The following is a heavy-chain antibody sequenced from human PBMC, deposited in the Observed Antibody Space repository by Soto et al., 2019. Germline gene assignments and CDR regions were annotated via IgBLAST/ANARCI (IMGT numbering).Heavy chain of an antibody. D-gene: IGHD4-17*01. CDR1: GGSISSYY. V-gene: IGHV4-34*01. CDR3: ARGDYGDYYYYYYMDV. Sequence: SETLSLTCTVSGGSISSYYWSWIRQPPGKGLEWIAEINHSGSTNYNPSLKSRVTISVDTSKNQFSLKLSSVTAADTAVYYCARGDYGDYYYYYYMDVWGKGTTVTVSS. J-gene: IGHJ6*03. CDR2: INHSGST.